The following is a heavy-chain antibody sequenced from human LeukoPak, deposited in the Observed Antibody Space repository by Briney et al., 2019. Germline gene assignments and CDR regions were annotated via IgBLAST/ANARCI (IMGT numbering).Heavy chain of an antibody. D-gene: IGHD3-10*01. J-gene: IGHJ4*02. Sequence: QTGGSLRLSCEASGFTFSSYSINWVRQAPGKGLEWISYISISGTTIYYADSVKGRFTISRDNAKNSLYLQMNSLRAEDTAIYYCAKVTYGSGTYGAFDSWGQGTLVTVSS. CDR3: AKVTYGSGTYGAFDS. CDR1: GFTFSSYS. CDR2: ISISGTTI. V-gene: IGHV3-48*01.